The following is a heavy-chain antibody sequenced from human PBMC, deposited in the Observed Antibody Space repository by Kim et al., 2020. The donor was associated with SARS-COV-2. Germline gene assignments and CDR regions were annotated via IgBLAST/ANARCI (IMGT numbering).Heavy chain of an antibody. Sequence: STNYTPSLQSRVTISVDTSKNQFSLKLSSVTAADTAVYYCARGGDYYFDYWGQGTLVTVSS. CDR3: ARGGDYYFDY. CDR2: ST. J-gene: IGHJ4*02. V-gene: IGHV4-34*01. D-gene: IGHD2-21*02.